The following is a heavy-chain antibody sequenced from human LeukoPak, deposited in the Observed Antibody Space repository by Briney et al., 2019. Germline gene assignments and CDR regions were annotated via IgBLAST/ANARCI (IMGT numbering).Heavy chain of an antibody. Sequence: GASVKVSCKASGYTFTGYYMHRVRQAPGQGLEWMGWINPNSGGTNYAQKFQGRVTMTRDTSISTAYMELSRLRSDDTAVYYCARAVVAASLLLTNWGQGTLVTVSS. CDR2: INPNSGGT. CDR3: ARAVVAASLLLTN. V-gene: IGHV1-2*02. CDR1: GYTFTGYY. D-gene: IGHD2-15*01. J-gene: IGHJ4*02.